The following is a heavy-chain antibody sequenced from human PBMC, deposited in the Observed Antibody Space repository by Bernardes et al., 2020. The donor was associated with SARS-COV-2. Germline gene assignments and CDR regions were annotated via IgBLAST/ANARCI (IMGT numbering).Heavy chain of an antibody. CDR1: GYTFTSYG. D-gene: IGHD3-22*01. J-gene: IGHJ5*02. CDR2: ISAYNGNT. CDR3: ATHLYYYDSSGYYLGVFDP. V-gene: IGHV1-18*01. Sequence: ASVKVSCKASGYTFTSYGISWVRQAPGQGLEWMGWISAYNGNTNYAQKLQGRVTMTTDTSTSTAYMELRSLRSDDTAVYYCATHLYYYDSSGYYLGVFDPWGQGTLVTVSS.